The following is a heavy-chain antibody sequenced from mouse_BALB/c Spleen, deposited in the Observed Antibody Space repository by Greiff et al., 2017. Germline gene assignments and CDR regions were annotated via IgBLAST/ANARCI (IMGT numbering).Heavy chain of an antibody. CDR1: GFSLTGYG. Sequence: QVQLKESGPGLVAPSQSLSITCTVSGFSLTGYGVNWVRQPPGKGLEWLGMIWGDGSTDYNSALKSRLSISKDNSKSQVFLKMNSLQTDDTARYYCARDDYYGSSYDYAMDYWGQGTSGTVSS. CDR3: ARDDYYGSSYDYAMDY. D-gene: IGHD1-1*01. V-gene: IGHV2-6-7*01. J-gene: IGHJ4*01. CDR2: IWGDGST.